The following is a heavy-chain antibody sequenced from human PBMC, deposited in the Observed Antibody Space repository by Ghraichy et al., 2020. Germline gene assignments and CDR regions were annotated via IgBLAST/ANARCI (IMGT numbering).Heavy chain of an antibody. V-gene: IGHV3-64D*06. Sequence: GGSLRLSCSASGFTFMSYAMHWVRQTPGKGLECVSGIVSNGGSTYYADSVKGRFTISRDNSRNTLNLEISSLRPEDTGTYYCVKAPYSNFHWFFDHWGQGTQVTVSS. J-gene: IGHJ4*02. CDR1: GFTFMSYA. CDR2: IVSNGGST. CDR3: VKAPYSNFHWFFDH. D-gene: IGHD3-9*01.